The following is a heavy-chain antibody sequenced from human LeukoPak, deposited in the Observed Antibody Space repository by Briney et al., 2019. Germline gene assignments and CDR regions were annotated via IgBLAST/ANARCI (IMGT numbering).Heavy chain of an antibody. V-gene: IGHV4-34*01. CDR1: GGSFSGYY. CDR3: VAYYYDSNGYYFVDY. D-gene: IGHD3-22*01. Sequence: SETLSLTCGVHGGSFSGYYWSWIRKPPGKGLEWIGDINHRGSTNYKPSLKSRVTISVDTSKSQYSLKLSSVTAADTAVYYCVAYYYDSNGYYFVDYWGQGTLVTVSS. J-gene: IGHJ4*02. CDR2: INHRGST.